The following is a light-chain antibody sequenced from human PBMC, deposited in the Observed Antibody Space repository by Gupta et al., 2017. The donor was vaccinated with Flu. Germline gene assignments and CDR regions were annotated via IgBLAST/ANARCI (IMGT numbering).Light chain of an antibody. J-gene: IGKJ3*01. CDR1: QGISTY. CDR3: QQSYSTPLT. CDR2: AAS. Sequence: VGDRVTITCRASQGISTYLNWYQQKPGKAPNLLIYAASTLQGGVPSRFTGSGSGTDFTLTISSLQPEDFAIYYCQQSYSTPLTFGPGTKVDIK. V-gene: IGKV1-39*01.